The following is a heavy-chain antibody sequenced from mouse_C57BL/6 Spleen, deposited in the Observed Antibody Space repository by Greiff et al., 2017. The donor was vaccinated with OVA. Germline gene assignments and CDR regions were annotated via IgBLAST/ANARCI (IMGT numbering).Heavy chain of an antibody. D-gene: IGHD2-1*01. CDR3: ARRGIYYGNYEADY. CDR1: GYTFTSYW. V-gene: IGHV1-50*01. J-gene: IGHJ2*01. CDR2: IDPSDSYT. Sequence: QVQLQQSGAELVKPGASVKLSCKASGYTFTSYWMQWVKQRPGQGLEWIGEIDPSDSYTNYNQKFKGKATLTVDTSSSTAYMQLSSLTSEDSAVYYCARRGIYYGNYEADYWGQGTTLTVSS.